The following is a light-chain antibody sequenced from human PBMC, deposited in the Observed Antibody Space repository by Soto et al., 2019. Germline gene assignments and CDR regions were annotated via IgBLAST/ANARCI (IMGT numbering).Light chain of an antibody. CDR2: GAS. Sequence: IVLTQSPDTLSLSPGERATLSCRPSQSVTSNYLAWYQQKPGQAPRLLVYGASSRATGISDRFSGSGSGTDFTLTISRLEPEDFAVYYCQHYVSPPITFGQGTRLEIK. V-gene: IGKV3-20*01. CDR1: QSVTSNY. J-gene: IGKJ5*01. CDR3: QHYVSPPIT.